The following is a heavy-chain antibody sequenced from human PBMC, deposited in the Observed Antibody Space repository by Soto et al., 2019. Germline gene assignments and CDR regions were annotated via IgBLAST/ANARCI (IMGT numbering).Heavy chain of an antibody. V-gene: IGHV3-30-3*01. D-gene: IGHD5-12*01. CDR2: ISFDGANI. J-gene: IGHJ4*02. CDR3: ARDPYGGYIFDS. CDR1: GFLFRNYA. Sequence: QVQLVESGGGVVQPGTSLRLSCAASGFLFRNYAMHWVRQSPAKGLEWLAVISFDGANIFYAGAAKGRFTISRHNSKQTLYLQLDSLRPEDTGVYFCARDPYGGYIFDSWGQGTQVTLSS.